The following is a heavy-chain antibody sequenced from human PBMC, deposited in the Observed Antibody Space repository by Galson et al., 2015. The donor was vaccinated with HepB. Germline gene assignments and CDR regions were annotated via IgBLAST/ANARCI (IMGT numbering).Heavy chain of an antibody. V-gene: IGHV1-3*01. CDR1: GYTFTSYA. CDR3: ARAAGIVATMGAEA. CDR2: INAGNGNT. J-gene: IGHJ5*02. Sequence: SVKVSCKASGYTFTSYAMHWVRQAPGQRLEWMGWINAGNGNTKYSQKFQGRVTITRDTSASTAYMELSSLRSEDTAVYYCARAAGIVATMGAEAWGQGTLVTVSS. D-gene: IGHD5-12*01.